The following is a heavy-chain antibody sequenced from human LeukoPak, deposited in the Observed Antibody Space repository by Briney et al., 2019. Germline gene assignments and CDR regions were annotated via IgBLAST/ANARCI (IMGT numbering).Heavy chain of an antibody. CDR1: GFTVSSNY. CDR3: ARDLGGAVVGASFDY. D-gene: IGHD1-26*01. J-gene: IGHJ4*02. Sequence: GGSLRLSCAASGFTVSSNYMSWVRQAPGKGLEWVSVIYSGGSTYYADSVKGRFTISRDNSKNTLYLQMNSLRAEDTAVYYCARDLGGAVVGASFDYWGQGTLVTVSS. CDR2: IYSGGST. V-gene: IGHV3-66*01.